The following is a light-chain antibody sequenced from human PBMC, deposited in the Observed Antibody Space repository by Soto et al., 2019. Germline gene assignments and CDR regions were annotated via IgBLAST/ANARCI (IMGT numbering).Light chain of an antibody. CDR2: DGS. Sequence: DIQMTQSPSSLSASVGDRVTITCQASQDITNYLNWYQQKPGKAPRLLVYDGSNLDTGVSSRFSGSGSGTHFSFTISSLHPEDIATYYCQQFDSLPITVGQGTRLEI. CDR3: QQFDSLPIT. V-gene: IGKV1-33*01. CDR1: QDITNY. J-gene: IGKJ5*01.